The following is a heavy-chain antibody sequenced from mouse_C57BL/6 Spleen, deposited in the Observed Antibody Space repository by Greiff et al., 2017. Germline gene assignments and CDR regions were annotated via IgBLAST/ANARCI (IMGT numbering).Heavy chain of an antibody. CDR3: ASYGNYVRTGTNWFAY. J-gene: IGHJ3*01. D-gene: IGHD2-1*01. Sequence: QVQLKQPGAELVKPGASVKLSCKASGYTFTSYWMHWVKQRPGQGLEWIGMIHPNSGSTNYNEKFKSKATLTVDKSSSTAYMQLSSLTSEDSAVYYCASYGNYVRTGTNWFAYWGQGTLVTVSA. V-gene: IGHV1-64*01. CDR1: GYTFTSYW. CDR2: IHPNSGST.